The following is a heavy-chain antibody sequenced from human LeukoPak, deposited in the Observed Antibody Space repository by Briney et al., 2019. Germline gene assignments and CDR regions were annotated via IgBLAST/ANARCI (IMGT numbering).Heavy chain of an antibody. D-gene: IGHD3-22*01. V-gene: IGHV1-24*01. J-gene: IGHJ4*02. CDR3: ATTYYYDSSGYYYGS. CDR1: GYTLTILY. Sequence: ASVKVSCKVSGYTLTILYIQWARHSCGRGREWVGVFDPEDGETIYAQKFQGRVTMTEDTSTDTAYMELSSLRSEDTAVYYCATTYYYDSSGYYYGSWGQGTLVTVSS. CDR2: FDPEDGET.